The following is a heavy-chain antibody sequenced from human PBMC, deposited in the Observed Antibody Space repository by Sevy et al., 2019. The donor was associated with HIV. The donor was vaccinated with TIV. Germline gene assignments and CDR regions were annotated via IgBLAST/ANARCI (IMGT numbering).Heavy chain of an antibody. Sequence: ASVKVSCKASGGTFSSYAISWVRQAPGQGLEWMGGIIPIFGTANYEQKFQGRVTITADESTSKAYMELSSLTSEDTAVYYCARSGLGSRSFGHGPNWFDPWGQGTLVTVSS. D-gene: IGHD6-6*01. CDR3: ARSGLGSRSFGHGPNWFDP. CDR2: IIPIFGTA. CDR1: GGTFSSYA. V-gene: IGHV1-69*13. J-gene: IGHJ5*02.